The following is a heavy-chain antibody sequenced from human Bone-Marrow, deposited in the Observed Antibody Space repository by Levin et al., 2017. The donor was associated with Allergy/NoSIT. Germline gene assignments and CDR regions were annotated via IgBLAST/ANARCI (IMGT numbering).Heavy chain of an antibody. D-gene: IGHD3-3*01. Sequence: SQTLSLTCAISGDSVSGTSANWNWIRQSPSRGLEWLGRAYYMSRWIINYAPSVKSRITITPDTSKNQFSLQLSSVTPEDTAVYYCTRQGHDFGVDDWGQGTLVTVSS. CDR2: AYYMSRWII. CDR1: GDSVSGTSAN. V-gene: IGHV6-1*01. J-gene: IGHJ4*02. CDR3: TRQGHDFGVDD.